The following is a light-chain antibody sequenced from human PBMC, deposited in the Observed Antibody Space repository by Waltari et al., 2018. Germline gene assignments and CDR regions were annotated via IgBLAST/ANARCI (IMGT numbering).Light chain of an antibody. J-gene: IGKJ1*01. CDR2: DVS. CDR3: QKYERLPAT. V-gene: IGKV3-20*01. Sequence: EIVLTQSPGTLSLSPGERATLSCRASQSVGRSLVWYQQKPGQAHRLLIYDVSRRATGIPDRFSGSGYGTDFSLTISRLEPEDFAVYYCQKYERLPATFGQGTTVEIK. CDR1: QSVGRS.